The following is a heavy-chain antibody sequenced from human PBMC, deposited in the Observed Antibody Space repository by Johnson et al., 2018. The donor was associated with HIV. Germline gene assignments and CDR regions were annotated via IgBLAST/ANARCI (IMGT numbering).Heavy chain of an antibody. CDR2: ISYDGSNK. CDR1: GFTFSSYG. CDR3: ARDPFRDAFNI. Sequence: QVQLVESGGGVVQPGRSLRLSCAASGFTFSSYGVHWVRQAPGQGLEWVAVISYDGSNKYYADSVKGRVTISRDNSKNTLYLQMNSLRAEDTAVYYCARDPFRDAFNIWGQGTMVTVSS. J-gene: IGHJ3*02. V-gene: IGHV3-30*03.